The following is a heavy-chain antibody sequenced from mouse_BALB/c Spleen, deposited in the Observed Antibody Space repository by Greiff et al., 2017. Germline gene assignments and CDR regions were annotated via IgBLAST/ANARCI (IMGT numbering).Heavy chain of an antibody. J-gene: IGHJ2*01. CDR2: ISDGGSYT. D-gene: IGHD2-14*01. V-gene: IGHV5-4*02. CDR3: AGGGRYDKPFDY. CDR1: GFTFSDYY. Sequence: EVQLVESGGGLVKPGGSLKLSCAASGFTFSDYYMYWVRQTPEKRLEWVATISDGGSYTYYPDSVKGRFTISRDNAKNNLYLQMSSLKSEDTAMYYCAGGGRYDKPFDYWGQGTTLTVSS.